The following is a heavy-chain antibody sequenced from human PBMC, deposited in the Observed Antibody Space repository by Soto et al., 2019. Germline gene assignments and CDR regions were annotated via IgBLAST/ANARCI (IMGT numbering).Heavy chain of an antibody. CDR3: ARNRVGNYYFDY. J-gene: IGHJ4*02. D-gene: IGHD1-26*01. Sequence: QVQLVQSGAEVKKTGSSVKVSCKASGGTFSSHAISWVRLAPGQGLEWMGGIIPIFGTGTYAQKFQGRVTITADESTSTANMELSSLRSEDTAVYYCARNRVGNYYFDYWGQGTLVTVSS. CDR1: GGTFSSHA. CDR2: IIPIFGTG. V-gene: IGHV1-69*01.